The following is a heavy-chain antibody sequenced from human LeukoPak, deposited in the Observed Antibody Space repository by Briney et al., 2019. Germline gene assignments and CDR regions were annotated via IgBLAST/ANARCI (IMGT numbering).Heavy chain of an antibody. CDR3: ARDRLFGGEQ. J-gene: IGHJ4*02. CDR2: IYYSGST. CDR1: GGSVSSGSYY. Sequence: PETLSLTCTVSGGSVSSGSYYWSWIRQPPGKGLEWIGYIYYSGSTNYNPSLKSRVTISVDTSKNQFSLKLSSVTAADTAVYYCARDRLFGGEQWGQGTLVTVSS. V-gene: IGHV4-61*01. D-gene: IGHD3-16*01.